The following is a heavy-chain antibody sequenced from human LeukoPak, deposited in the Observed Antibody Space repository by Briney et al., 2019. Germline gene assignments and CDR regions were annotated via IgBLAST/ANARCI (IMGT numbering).Heavy chain of an antibody. Sequence: GASVKVSCKASGYTFTSYGISWVRQAPGQGLEWMGWISAYNGNTNYVQKLQGKVTMTTDTSTSTAYMELRSLRSDDTAVYYCAKFFGVVAPDYYVMAVWGQGTTVAVSS. CDR1: GYTFTSYG. D-gene: IGHD3-3*01. V-gene: IGHV1-18*01. CDR2: ISAYNGNT. J-gene: IGHJ6*02. CDR3: AKFFGVVAPDYYVMAV.